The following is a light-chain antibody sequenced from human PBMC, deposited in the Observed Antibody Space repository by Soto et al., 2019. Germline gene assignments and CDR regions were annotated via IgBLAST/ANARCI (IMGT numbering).Light chain of an antibody. J-gene: IGLJ1*01. CDR2: EVN. V-gene: IGLV2-14*01. CDR1: SSDIGAYDY. CDR3: LSFTTTSTHV. Sequence: QSALTQPASLSGSPGQSITISCTGTSSDIGAYDYVSWFQQHPGKAPKLMISEVNNRPSGVSNRFSGSKSGNTAYLTISGLQVEDEAEYFCLSFTTTSTHVFGTGTKGTVL.